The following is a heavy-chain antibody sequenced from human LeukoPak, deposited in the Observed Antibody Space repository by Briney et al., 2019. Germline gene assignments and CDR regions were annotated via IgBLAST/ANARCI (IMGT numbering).Heavy chain of an antibody. CDR3: ARAEWLYSSSFDY. CDR1: GGSISSGSYY. V-gene: IGHV4-61*02. D-gene: IGHD6-6*01. J-gene: IGHJ4*02. Sequence: KASETLSLTCTVSGGSISSGSYYWSWIRQPAGKGLEWIGRIYTSGSTNYNPSLKSRVTISVDTSKNQFSLELSSVTAADTAVYYCARAEWLYSSSFDYWGQGTLVTVSS. CDR2: IYTSGST.